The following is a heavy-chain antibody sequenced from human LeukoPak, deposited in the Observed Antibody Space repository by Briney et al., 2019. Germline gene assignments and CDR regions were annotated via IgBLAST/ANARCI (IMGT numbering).Heavy chain of an antibody. CDR3: ARLDTYCSSTSCYKHFDY. Sequence: SETLSLTCTVSGGSISSYYWGWIRQPPGKGLEWIGYIYTSRSTNYNPSLKSRVTISVDTSKNQFSLKLSSVTAADTAVYYCARLDTYCSSTSCYKHFDYWGQGTLVTVSS. J-gene: IGHJ4*02. CDR1: GGSISSYY. D-gene: IGHD2-2*02. V-gene: IGHV4-4*09. CDR2: IYTSRST.